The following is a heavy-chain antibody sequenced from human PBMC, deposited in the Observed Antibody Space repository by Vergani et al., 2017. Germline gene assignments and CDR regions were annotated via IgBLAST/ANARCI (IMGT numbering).Heavy chain of an antibody. D-gene: IGHD3-10*01. J-gene: IGHJ6*02. CDR1: GYTFTGYY. CDR2: INPNSGGT. V-gene: IGHV1-2*02. CDR3: ARDAYYYGSGSGNYGMDV. Sequence: QVQLVQSGAEVKKPGASVKVSCKASGYTFTGYYMHWVRQAPGQGLEWMGWINPNSGGTNYAQKFQGRVTMTRDKSISTAYMELSRLRSDDTAVYYCARDAYYYGSGSGNYGMDVWGQGTTVTVSS.